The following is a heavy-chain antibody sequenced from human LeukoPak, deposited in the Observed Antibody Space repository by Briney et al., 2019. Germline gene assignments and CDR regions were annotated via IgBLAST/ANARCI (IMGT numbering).Heavy chain of an antibody. CDR3: ARETRLHSGSYSNDAFDI. V-gene: IGHV4-4*02. CDR1: GGSISSSNW. CDR2: IYHSGST. D-gene: IGHD1-26*01. Sequence: SETLSLTCAVSGGSISSSNWWSWVRQPPGKGLEWIGEIYHSGSTNYNPSLKSRVTISVDKSKNQFSLKLSSVTAADTAVYYCARETRLHSGSYSNDAFDIWGQGTMVAVSS. J-gene: IGHJ3*02.